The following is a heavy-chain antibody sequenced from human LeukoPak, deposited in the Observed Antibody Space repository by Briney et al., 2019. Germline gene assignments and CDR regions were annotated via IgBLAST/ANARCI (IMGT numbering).Heavy chain of an antibody. D-gene: IGHD3-3*01. CDR3: ARVAIVGVVKDAFDI. V-gene: IGHV4-34*01. CDR1: GGSFSGYY. Sequence: PSETLSLTCAVYGGSFSGYYWSWIRQPPWKGLDWIGEINHRGSTNYNPSLKSQVTIPVVTSKNQLYLKLSAVTAADTAVYYCARVAIVGVVKDAFDIWGQGTMVTVSS. CDR2: INHRGST. J-gene: IGHJ3*02.